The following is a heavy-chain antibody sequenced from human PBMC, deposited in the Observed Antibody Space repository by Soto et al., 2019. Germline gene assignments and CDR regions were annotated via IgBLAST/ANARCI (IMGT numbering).Heavy chain of an antibody. CDR1: GFTFSSYA. Sequence: SCAASGFTFSSYAMSWVRQAPGKGLEWVSAISGSGGSTYYADSVKGRFTISRDNSKNTLYLQMNSLRAEDTAVYYCAKHPSRIAAAGREGYYGMDVWGQGTTVTVSS. CDR2: ISGSGGST. J-gene: IGHJ6*02. V-gene: IGHV3-23*01. D-gene: IGHD6-13*01. CDR3: AKHPSRIAAAGREGYYGMDV.